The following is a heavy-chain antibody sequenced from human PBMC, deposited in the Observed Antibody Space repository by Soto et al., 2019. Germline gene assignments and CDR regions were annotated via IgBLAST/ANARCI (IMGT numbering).Heavy chain of an antibody. D-gene: IGHD2-15*01. CDR3: ASVVVGATRQTGSDH. V-gene: IGHV4-39*01. CDR1: HGSITSGDYF. CDR2: VHSSGGT. Sequence: PSETLSLTCTVPHGSITSGDYFWAWIRQPPGKGLEFIGSVHSSGGTYYSPSLKSRASISRDKSRNQFSLKLNAVNAGDTAVYFWASVVVGATRQTGSDHWGQGTLVTVSS. J-gene: IGHJ4*02.